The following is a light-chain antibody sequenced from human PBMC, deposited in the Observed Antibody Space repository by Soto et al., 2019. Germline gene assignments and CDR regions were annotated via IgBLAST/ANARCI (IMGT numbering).Light chain of an antibody. CDR3: QQYNNWPPWT. CDR2: GAS. J-gene: IGKJ1*01. V-gene: IGKV3-15*01. Sequence: EMVMTQSAATLSVSPGERATLSCRASQSVSSNLAWYQQKPGQAPRLLIYGASTRATGIPARFSGSGSGTEFTLTISSLQSEDFAVYYCQQYNNWPPWTFGQGTKV. CDR1: QSVSSN.